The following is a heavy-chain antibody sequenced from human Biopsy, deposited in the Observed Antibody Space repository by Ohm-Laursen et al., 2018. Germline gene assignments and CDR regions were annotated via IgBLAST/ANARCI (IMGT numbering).Heavy chain of an antibody. CDR1: GGPSSNYA. Sequence: GASVKVPCNASGGPSSNYAFSWVRQAPGQGLEWVGRIVPVLGHLNYAQRFQGRVSITADKSTSYVFMELSRLTSGDTAVYYCAADADGYYTEFDYWGPGTLVTVSS. J-gene: IGHJ4*02. CDR3: AADADGYYTEFDY. D-gene: IGHD3-3*01. CDR2: IVPVLGHL. V-gene: IGHV1-69*04.